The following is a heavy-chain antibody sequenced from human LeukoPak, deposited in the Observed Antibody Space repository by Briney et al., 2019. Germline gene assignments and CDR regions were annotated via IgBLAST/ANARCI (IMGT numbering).Heavy chain of an antibody. CDR2: ISSTGGTT. J-gene: IGHJ6*03. CDR1: GFTFDDYG. CDR3: AKNGDRGAYCTGGTCYPYFYYYMDV. D-gene: IGHD2-15*01. V-gene: IGHV3-23*01. Sequence: PGGSLRLSCAASGFTFDDYGMTWVRQAPGKWLEWVSSISSTGGTTYHADSVKGRFTISRDNSKNTLYLQMNSLRTEDTAIYYCAKNGDRGAYCTGGTCYPYFYYYMDVWGKGTTVTI.